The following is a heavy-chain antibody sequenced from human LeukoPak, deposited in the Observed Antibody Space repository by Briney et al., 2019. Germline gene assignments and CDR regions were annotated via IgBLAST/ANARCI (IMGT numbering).Heavy chain of an antibody. CDR3: ARSQRLGHCVNGVCVYPYYFDF. D-gene: IGHD2-8*01. J-gene: IGHJ4*02. CDR2: ISSGSSSV. CDR1: GFSFSSYS. Sequence: GGSLRLSCTTSGFSFSSYSMNWVRQTPGKGLEWVSSISSGSSSVFYAESVRGRFTISRDSAKTSVFLQMDSLRADDSALYFCARSQRLGHCVNGVCVYPYYFDFWGQGALVTVSS. V-gene: IGHV3-21*01.